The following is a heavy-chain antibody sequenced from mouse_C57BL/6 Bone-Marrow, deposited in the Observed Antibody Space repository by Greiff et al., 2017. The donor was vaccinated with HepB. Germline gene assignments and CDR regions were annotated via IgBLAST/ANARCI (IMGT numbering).Heavy chain of an antibody. CDR2: IFPGSGST. D-gene: IGHD1-1*01. Sequence: VQLQESGPELVKPGASVKISCKASGYTFTDYYINWVKQRPGQGLEWIGWIFPGSGSTYYNEKFKGKATLTVDKSSSTAYMLLSSLTSEDSAVYFCARYHYYYGSRWYFDVWGTGTTVTVSS. CDR3: ARYHYYYGSRWYFDV. V-gene: IGHV1-75*01. J-gene: IGHJ1*03. CDR1: GYTFTDYY.